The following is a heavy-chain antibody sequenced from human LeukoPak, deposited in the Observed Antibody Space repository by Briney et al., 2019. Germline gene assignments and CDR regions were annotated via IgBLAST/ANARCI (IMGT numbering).Heavy chain of an antibody. CDR3: AKDGYAEVATANGLLDP. CDR1: GFTFNTFN. CDR2: KSYDGTNR. Sequence: GGSLRLSCATSGFTFNTFNVHWLRQAPGKGLEGATCKSYDGTNRFSADSVKGRFTISRDSSKNTVYLQMDSLRAEDTALYYCAKDGYAEVATANGLLDPWGQGTLVTVSS. D-gene: IGHD5-12*01. V-gene: IGHV3-30-3*01. J-gene: IGHJ5*02.